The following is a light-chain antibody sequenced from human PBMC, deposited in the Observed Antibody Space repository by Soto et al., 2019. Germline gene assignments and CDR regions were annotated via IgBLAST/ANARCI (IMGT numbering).Light chain of an antibody. V-gene: IGKV3-20*01. CDR2: DAS. CDR3: QQYGDSPWT. J-gene: IGKJ1*01. Sequence: EIVLTQSPGTLSLSPGARAPLSCRASQSVGSTYLAWYQQKPGQAPRLLIYDASSRATGIPDRFSGSGSGTDFTLTISRLEPEDFAVYYCQQYGDSPWTFGQGTKVDIK. CDR1: QSVGSTY.